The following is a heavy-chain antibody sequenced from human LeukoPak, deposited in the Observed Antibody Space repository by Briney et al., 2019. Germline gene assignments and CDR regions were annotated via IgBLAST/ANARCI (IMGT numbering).Heavy chain of an antibody. D-gene: IGHD2-15*01. J-gene: IGHJ4*02. CDR2: INPNSGGT. CDR1: GYTFTGYY. Sequence: ASVKVSCKASGYTFTGYYMHWVRQAPGRGLEWMGWINPNSGGTNYAQKFQGRVTMTRDTSISTAYMELSRLRSGDTAVYYCARVDCSGGSCYSAEEGPIDYWGQGTLVTVSS. CDR3: ARVDCSGGSCYSAEEGPIDY. V-gene: IGHV1-2*02.